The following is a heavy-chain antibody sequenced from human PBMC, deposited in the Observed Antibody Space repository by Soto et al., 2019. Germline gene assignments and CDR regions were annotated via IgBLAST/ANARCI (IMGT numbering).Heavy chain of an antibody. J-gene: IGHJ5*02. CDR2: SYYRGST. D-gene: IGHD3-22*01. CDR3: ARLGPRDYDTNWFDP. V-gene: IGHV4-39*01. CDR1: GGSISSSSYY. Sequence: QLQLQESGPGLVKPSETLSLTCTVSGGSISSSSYYWGWIRQPPGKGLEWIGSSYYRGSTYYNPSLKSRVTKSVDTSKNQFSLKLSYVPAADTAVYYCARLGPRDYDTNWFDPWGQGTLVTVSS.